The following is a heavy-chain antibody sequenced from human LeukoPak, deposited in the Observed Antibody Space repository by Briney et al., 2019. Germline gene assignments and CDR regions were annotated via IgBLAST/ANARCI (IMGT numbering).Heavy chain of an antibody. CDR2: IYNSGST. D-gene: IGHD3-10*01. V-gene: IGHV3-66*03. Sequence: GGSLRLSCAAAGFTVGYNYMTWVRQAPGKGLEWVAAIYNSGSTYYADSVKGRFTISRDNSKNTLYLQMNSLRAEDTAVYYCAKDSYGSGSHYYFDYWGQGTLVTVSS. CDR3: AKDSYGSGSHYYFDY. J-gene: IGHJ4*02. CDR1: GFTVGYNY.